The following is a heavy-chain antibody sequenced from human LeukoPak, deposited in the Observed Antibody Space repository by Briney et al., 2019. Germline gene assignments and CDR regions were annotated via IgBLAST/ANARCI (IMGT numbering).Heavy chain of an antibody. J-gene: IGHJ3*01. CDR1: GFTFSSYG. V-gene: IGHV3-33*01. Sequence: RRSLRLSCAASGFTFSSYGMHWVRQAPGKGLEWVAVIWFDGSNKFYADSVKGRFTISRDNSKNTLYLQMNSLRAEDTAVYYCARETDYPDALDFWGQGTMVTVSS. D-gene: IGHD3-16*01. CDR3: ARETDYPDALDF. CDR2: IWFDGSNK.